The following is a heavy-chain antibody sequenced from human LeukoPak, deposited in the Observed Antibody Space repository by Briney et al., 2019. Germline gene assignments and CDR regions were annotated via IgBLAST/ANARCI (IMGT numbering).Heavy chain of an antibody. Sequence: PSETLSLTCAVYGGSFSGYYWSWIRQPPGKGLEWIGEINHSGSTNYNPSLKSRVTISVDTSKNQFSLKLSSVTAADTAVYYCARLMDGFSSSRCGRWGQGTLVTVSS. CDR1: GGSFSGYY. V-gene: IGHV4-34*01. J-gene: IGHJ4*02. CDR3: ARLMDGFSSSRCGR. D-gene: IGHD6-13*01. CDR2: INHSGST.